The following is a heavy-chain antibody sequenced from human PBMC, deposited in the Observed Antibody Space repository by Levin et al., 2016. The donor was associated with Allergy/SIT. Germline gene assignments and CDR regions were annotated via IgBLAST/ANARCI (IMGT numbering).Heavy chain of an antibody. CDR2: ISTYNGNT. CDR1: GYTFTTYG. J-gene: IGHJ4*02. D-gene: IGHD3-22*01. V-gene: IGHV1-18*01. CDR3: VRDIPYDSTGFTVDY. Sequence: ASVKVSCKASGYTFTTYGISWLRQAPGQGLEWMGWISTYNGNTNYAQKFQGRVTMITDRSTSTAYMELRSLRSDDTAVYYCVRDIPYDSTGFTVDYWGQGTLVTVSS.